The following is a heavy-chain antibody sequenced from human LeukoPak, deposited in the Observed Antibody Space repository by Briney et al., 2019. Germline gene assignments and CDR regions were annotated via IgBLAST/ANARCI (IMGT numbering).Heavy chain of an antibody. Sequence: SETLSLTCTVSGGSFSSYYWSWIRQPAGKGLEWIGRIYTSGSTNYNPSLKSRVTMSVDTSKNQFSLKLSSVTAADTAVYYCARDGYYYDSSGYYEKMYYFDYWGQGTLVTVSS. CDR2: IYTSGST. CDR1: GGSFSSYY. D-gene: IGHD3-22*01. V-gene: IGHV4-4*07. CDR3: ARDGYYYDSSGYYEKMYYFDY. J-gene: IGHJ4*02.